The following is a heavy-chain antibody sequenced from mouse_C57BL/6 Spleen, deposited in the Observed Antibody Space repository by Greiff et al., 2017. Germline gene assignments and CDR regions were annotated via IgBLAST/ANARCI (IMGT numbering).Heavy chain of an antibody. D-gene: IGHD1-1*01. V-gene: IGHV1-77*01. Sequence: QVQLQQSGAELVKPGASVKISCKASGYTFPDYYINWVKQRPGQGLEWIGKFGPGSGSTYYNEKFKGKATLTADKSSSTAYMQLSSLTSEDSAVYFCAFTTVVASHWYFDVWGTGTTVTVSS. CDR2: FGPGSGST. CDR1: GYTFPDYY. J-gene: IGHJ1*03. CDR3: AFTTVVASHWYFDV.